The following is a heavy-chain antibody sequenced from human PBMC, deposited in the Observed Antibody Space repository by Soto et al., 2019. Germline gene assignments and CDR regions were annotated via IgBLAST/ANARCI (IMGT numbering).Heavy chain of an antibody. Sequence: GSLRLSCAASGFAFSTFEMSWVRQAPGQGLEWVSAISGNGIATYYADSVKGRFTISRDNSKNTLYLQMNRLRADDTAVYYCARDAISMVRGTNNWFDPWGQGTLVTVSS. CDR3: ARDAISMVRGTNNWFDP. CDR1: GFAFSTFE. V-gene: IGHV3-23*01. CDR2: ISGNGIAT. J-gene: IGHJ5*02. D-gene: IGHD3-10*01.